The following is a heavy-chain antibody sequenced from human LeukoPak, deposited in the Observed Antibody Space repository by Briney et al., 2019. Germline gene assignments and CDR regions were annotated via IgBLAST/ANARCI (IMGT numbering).Heavy chain of an antibody. J-gene: IGHJ4*02. D-gene: IGHD3-22*01. Sequence: GGSLRLSCAASGFTFSSYAMHWVRQAPGKGLEWVAVISYDGSNIYYADSVKGRFTISRDNSKNTLYLQVNSLRAEDTAAYYCARDYSSGYYRTFDYWGQGTLVTVSS. V-gene: IGHV3-30*04. CDR1: GFTFSSYA. CDR2: ISYDGSNI. CDR3: ARDYSSGYYRTFDY.